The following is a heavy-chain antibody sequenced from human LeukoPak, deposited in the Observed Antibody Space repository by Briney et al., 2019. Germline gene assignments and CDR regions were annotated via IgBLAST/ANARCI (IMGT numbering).Heavy chain of an antibody. CDR3: ASAPAVRVLY. J-gene: IGHJ4*02. CDR1: GFTFSSYS. D-gene: IGHD4-17*01. Sequence: GGSLRLSCAASGFTFSSYSMNWVRQAPGKGLEWVSYISSSSSTIYYAASVKGRFTTSRDNAKNSLYLQMNSLRAEDTAVYYCASAPAVRVLYWGQGTLVTVSS. CDR2: ISSSSSTI. V-gene: IGHV3-48*01.